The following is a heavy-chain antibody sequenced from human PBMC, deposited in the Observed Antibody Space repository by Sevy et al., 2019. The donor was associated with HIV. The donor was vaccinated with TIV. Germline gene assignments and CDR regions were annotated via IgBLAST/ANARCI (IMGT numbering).Heavy chain of an antibody. V-gene: IGHV4-59*08. CDR3: ARHVSVNGVIDY. CDR2: IYYTGST. J-gene: IGHJ4*02. CDR1: GGSISSYY. D-gene: IGHD3-3*01. Sequence: SETLSLTCTVSGGSISSYYWSWIRQPPGKELEWIGYIYYTGSTNSIPSLKSRVTISVNTSKNQFSLRLTSVTTADTSVYFCARHVSVNGVIDYWGQGTLVTVSS.